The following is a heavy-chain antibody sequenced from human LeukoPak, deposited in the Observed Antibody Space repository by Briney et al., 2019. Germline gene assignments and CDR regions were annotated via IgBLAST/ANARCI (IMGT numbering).Heavy chain of an antibody. J-gene: IGHJ4*02. CDR1: EFTFSDYA. Sequence: GGSLRLSCAASEFTFSDYATSWVRQAPGKGLEWVSAISGSGDSIYYVDSVKGRFTISRDNSKNTLYLQMSSLRPEDTAVYYCAKGIRRCPEPSSWSCFDYWGQGTLVTVSS. CDR2: ISGSGDSI. D-gene: IGHD6-13*01. CDR3: AKGIRRCPEPSSWSCFDY. V-gene: IGHV3-23*01.